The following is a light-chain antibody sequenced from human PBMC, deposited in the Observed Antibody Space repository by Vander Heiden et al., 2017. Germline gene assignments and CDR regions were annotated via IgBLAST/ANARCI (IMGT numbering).Light chain of an antibody. Sequence: QSVLPQPPSASGTPGQRVTIPCSCSSSTLGSTTVNWYQQRPGTAPNHLIFSNNKRPSGVADRGSGSKSGNSGFLAISRLQSEEEAEDDCEAWDDTLNGHNWVFGGGTKLTVL. CDR1: SSTLGSTT. V-gene: IGLV1-44*01. CDR2: SNN. J-gene: IGLJ3*02. CDR3: EAWDDTLNGHNWV.